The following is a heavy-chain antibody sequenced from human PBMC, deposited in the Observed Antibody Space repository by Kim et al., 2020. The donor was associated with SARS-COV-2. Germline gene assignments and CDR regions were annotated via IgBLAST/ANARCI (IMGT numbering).Heavy chain of an antibody. J-gene: IGHJ4*02. V-gene: IGHV3-23*01. Sequence: STYYADSVKGRFTISRDNSKNTLYLQMNSLRAEDTAIYYCAKGDISAFDYWGQGTLVTVSS. D-gene: IGHD3-3*02. CDR3: AKGDISAFDY. CDR2: ST.